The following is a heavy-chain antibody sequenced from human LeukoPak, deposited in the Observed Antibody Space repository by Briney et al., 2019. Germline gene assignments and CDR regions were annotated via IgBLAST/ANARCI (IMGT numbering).Heavy chain of an antibody. CDR2: IRYDGSNK. CDR1: GFIFSSYG. D-gene: IGHD3-22*01. V-gene: IGHV3-30*02. Sequence: GGSLRLSCAASGFIFSSYGMHWVRQAPGKGLEWVAFIRYDGSNKYYPDSVKGRFTISRDNSKNTLYLQMNSLRVEDTAVYYCATLPYYYDSSGSYYFDYWGQGTLVTVSS. J-gene: IGHJ4*02. CDR3: ATLPYYYDSSGSYYFDY.